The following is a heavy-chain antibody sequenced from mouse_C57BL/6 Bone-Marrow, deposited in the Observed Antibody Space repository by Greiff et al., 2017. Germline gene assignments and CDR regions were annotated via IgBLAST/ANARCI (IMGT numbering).Heavy chain of an antibody. D-gene: IGHD4-1*01. V-gene: IGHV1-55*01. CDR2: IYPGSGST. J-gene: IGHJ2*01. CDR1: GYTFTSYW. CDR3: ARSGTSDD. Sequence: VQLQQSGAELVKPGASVKMSCKASGYTFTSYWITWVKQRPGQGLEWIGDIYPGSGSTNYNEKFTSKATLTVDTSSSTAYMQLSSLTSEDSAVYYCARSGTSDDWGQGTTLTVSS.